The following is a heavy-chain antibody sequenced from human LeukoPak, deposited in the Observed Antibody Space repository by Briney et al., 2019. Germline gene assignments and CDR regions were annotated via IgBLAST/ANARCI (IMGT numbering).Heavy chain of an antibody. CDR3: ARGHAYRFDP. CDR2: INPNSGGT. V-gene: IGHV1-2*02. Sequence: ASVKVSCKASGYTFTGYYMHWVRQAPGQGLEWMGWINPNSGGTNYAQKFQGRVAMTRDTSISTAYMELSSLRSEDTAVYYCARGHAYRFDPWGQGTLVTVSS. J-gene: IGHJ5*02. CDR1: GYTFTGYY.